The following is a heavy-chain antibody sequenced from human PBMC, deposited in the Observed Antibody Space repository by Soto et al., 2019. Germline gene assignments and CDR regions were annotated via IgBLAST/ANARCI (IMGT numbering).Heavy chain of an antibody. D-gene: IGHD1-26*01. CDR3: ARDAAVGLFDY. J-gene: IGHJ4*02. CDR2: ISAYNGNT. Sequence: ASVKVSCKASGYTFTSYGISWVRQAPGQGLEWMGWISAYNGNTNYAQKLQGRVTMTTDTSTSTAYMELRSRRADDTAVYYCARDAAVGLFDYWGQGTLVTVSS. V-gene: IGHV1-18*01. CDR1: GYTFTSYG.